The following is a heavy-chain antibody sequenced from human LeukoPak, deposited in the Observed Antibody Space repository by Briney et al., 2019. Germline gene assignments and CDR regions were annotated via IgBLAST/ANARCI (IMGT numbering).Heavy chain of an antibody. CDR1: GFTFSSYA. CDR3: ARDLWLQPDY. CDR2: ISYDGSNK. D-gene: IGHD5-24*01. V-gene: IGHV3-30-3*01. J-gene: IGHJ4*02. Sequence: PGRSLRLSCAASGFTFSSYAMHWVRQAPGKGLEWVAVISYDGSNKYYADSVKGRFTISRDNSKNTLYLQMNSLRAEDTAVYYCARDLWLQPDYWGQGTLVTVSP.